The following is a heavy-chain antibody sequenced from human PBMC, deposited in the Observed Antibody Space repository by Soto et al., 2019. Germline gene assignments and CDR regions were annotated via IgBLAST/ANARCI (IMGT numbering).Heavy chain of an antibody. J-gene: IGHJ4*02. D-gene: IGHD6-19*01. V-gene: IGHV3-30*01. CDR2: ISYDGSKK. CDR3: ARDNAPVAGTSLPGY. CDR1: GFTFSSYA. Sequence: GGSLRLSCAASGFTFSSYAMHWVRQVPGKGLEWVTLISYDGSKKFYADSVKGRFTISGDQSKSTLYLQMNSLRDDDTAMYYCARDNAPVAGTSLPGYWGQGTLVTVSS.